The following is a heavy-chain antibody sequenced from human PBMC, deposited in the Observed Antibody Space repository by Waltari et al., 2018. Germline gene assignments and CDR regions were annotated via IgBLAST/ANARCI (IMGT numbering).Heavy chain of an antibody. CDR2: ISGSGGST. J-gene: IGHJ3*02. D-gene: IGHD1-26*01. CDR1: GLTFRRYA. CDR3: AKDAGATLGHAFDI. V-gene: IGHV3-23*04. Sequence: EVQLVESGGGLVQPGGSLRRYCAGSGLTFRRYAMSWVRQAPGKGLEWVSAISGSGGSTYYADSVKGRFTISRDNSKNTLYLQMNSLRAEDTAVYYCAKDAGATLGHAFDIWGQGTMVTVSS.